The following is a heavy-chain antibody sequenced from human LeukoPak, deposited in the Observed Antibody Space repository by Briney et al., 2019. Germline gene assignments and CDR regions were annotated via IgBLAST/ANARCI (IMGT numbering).Heavy chain of an antibody. CDR3: ARDFAGDRDY. V-gene: IGHV3-74*01. CDR1: GFIFRNYW. CDR2: IDPNGITT. D-gene: IGHD4-17*01. J-gene: IGHJ4*02. Sequence: GGSLRLSCAASGFIFRNYWMHWVRQAPGKGLVWVARIDPNGITTTYTDSVKGRFTISRDNAKNTLYLQMNSLRAEDTAVYYCARDFAGDRDYWGQGTLVTVSS.